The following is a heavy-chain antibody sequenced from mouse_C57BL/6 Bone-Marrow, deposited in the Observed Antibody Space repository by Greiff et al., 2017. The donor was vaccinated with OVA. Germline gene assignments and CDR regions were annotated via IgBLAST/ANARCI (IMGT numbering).Heavy chain of an antibody. CDR2: IDPEDGET. CDR3: AIYGSSDWYFDV. J-gene: IGHJ1*03. Sequence: EVKLVESGAELVKTGASVKLSCTASGFNIKDYYMHWVKQRTEQGLEWIGRIDPEDGETKYAPKFQGKATITADTSSNTAYLQLSSLTSEDTAVYYCAIYGSSDWYFDVWGTGTTVTVSS. CDR1: GFNIKDYY. D-gene: IGHD1-1*01. V-gene: IGHV14-2*01.